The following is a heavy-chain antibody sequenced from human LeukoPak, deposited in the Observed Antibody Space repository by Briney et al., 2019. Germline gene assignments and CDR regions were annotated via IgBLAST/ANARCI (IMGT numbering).Heavy chain of an antibody. V-gene: IGHV3-33*08. J-gene: IGHJ5*02. CDR2: IWHDGGEK. D-gene: IGHD6-19*01. CDR3: ARGWALAGNPNWFDP. CDR1: GFTFSSYA. Sequence: GGSLRLSCAASGFTFSSYAMSWVRLAPGKGLEWVAVIWHDGGEKHYEDSVKGRFTISRDNSKNTLYLQMNSLRAEDTALYYCARGWALAGNPNWFDPWGQGTLVTVSS.